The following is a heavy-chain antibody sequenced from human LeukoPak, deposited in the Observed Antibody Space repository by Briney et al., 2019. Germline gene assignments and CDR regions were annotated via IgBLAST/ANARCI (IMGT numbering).Heavy chain of an antibody. J-gene: IGHJ4*02. Sequence: GGSLRLSCAASGFTFSSYAMHWVRQAPGKGLEWVAVISYDGSNKYYADSVKGRFTISRDNAKNSLYLQMNSLRAEDTAVYYCARDIVPRGYSYGPIDYWGQGTLVTVSS. D-gene: IGHD5-18*01. CDR2: ISYDGSNK. CDR1: GFTFSSYA. V-gene: IGHV3-30*04. CDR3: ARDIVPRGYSYGPIDY.